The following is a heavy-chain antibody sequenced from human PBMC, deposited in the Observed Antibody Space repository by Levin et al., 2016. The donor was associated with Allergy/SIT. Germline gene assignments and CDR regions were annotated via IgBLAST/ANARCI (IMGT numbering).Heavy chain of an antibody. J-gene: IGHJ4*02. V-gene: IGHV1-8*01. CDR1: GYSFSSYD. D-gene: IGHD1-26*01. CDR3: ARRIPSSGSFSTDY. CDR2: MNPNSGNT. Sequence: ASVKVSCKASGYSFSSYDINWVRQAPGQGLEWMGRMNPNSGNTVYAQRFQGSVTMTRDTSISTAFMELNSLRSDDTAVYYCARRIPSSGSFSTDYWGQGTLVTVSS.